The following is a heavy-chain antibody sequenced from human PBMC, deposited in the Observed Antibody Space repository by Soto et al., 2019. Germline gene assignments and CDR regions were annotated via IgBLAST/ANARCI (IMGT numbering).Heavy chain of an antibody. CDR2: ISGYNGNA. CDR3: AREGSYGWYDC. Sequence: QVQLVQSGAEVRKPGASVKVSCKASGYTFSSHGIIWVRQAPGQGPEWLGWISGYNGNAKYAQRFQGRVTMTTDTSTSTVDMDLRSLGSDDSAVYYCAREGSYGWYDCWGQGTLVTVSS. V-gene: IGHV1-18*01. J-gene: IGHJ5*01. CDR1: GYTFSSHG. D-gene: IGHD2-15*01.